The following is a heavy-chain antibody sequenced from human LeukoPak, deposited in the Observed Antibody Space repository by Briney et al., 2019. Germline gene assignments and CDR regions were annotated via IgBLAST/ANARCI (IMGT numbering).Heavy chain of an antibody. CDR3: ASAGIAVAGIAFDI. D-gene: IGHD6-19*01. CDR1: GGSFSDYY. Sequence: SETLSLTCAVYGGSFSDYYWSWIRQPPGKGLEWIGEINHSGSTNYNPSLKSRVTISVDTSKNQFSLKLSSVTAADTAVYYCASAGIAVAGIAFDIWGQGTMVTVSS. J-gene: IGHJ3*02. V-gene: IGHV4-34*01. CDR2: INHSGST.